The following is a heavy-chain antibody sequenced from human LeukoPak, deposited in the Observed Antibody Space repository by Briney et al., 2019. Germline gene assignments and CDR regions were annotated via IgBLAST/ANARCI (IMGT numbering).Heavy chain of an antibody. Sequence: SETLSLTCTVSGGSISSGDYYWSWIRQPPGKGLEWIGYIYYSGSTYYNPSLKSRVTISVDTSKNQFSLKLSSVTAADTAVYYCARVPVEKPFKQTYNWFDPWGQGTLVTVSS. D-gene: IGHD1-14*01. CDR2: IYYSGST. CDR1: GGSISSGDYY. V-gene: IGHV4-30-4*01. J-gene: IGHJ5*02. CDR3: ARVPVEKPFKQTYNWFDP.